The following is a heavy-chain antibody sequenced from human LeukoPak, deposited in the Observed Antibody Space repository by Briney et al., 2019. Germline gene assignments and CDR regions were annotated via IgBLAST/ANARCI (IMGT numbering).Heavy chain of an antibody. J-gene: IGHJ6*04. D-gene: IGHD3-10*01. Sequence: SETLSLTCTVSGYSISSNYYWGWIRQPPGKGLEWIGSIYHSGSTYYNPSLKSRVTISVDTSKNQFSLKLSSVTAADTAVYYCARDYYGSGSYADVWGKGTTVTVSS. CDR2: IYHSGST. CDR1: GYSISSNYY. V-gene: IGHV4-38-2*02. CDR3: ARDYYGSGSYADV.